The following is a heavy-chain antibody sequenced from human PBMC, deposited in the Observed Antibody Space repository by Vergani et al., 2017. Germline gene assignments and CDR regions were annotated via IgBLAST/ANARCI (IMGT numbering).Heavy chain of an antibody. V-gene: IGHV3-30*03. CDR2: ISYDGSNK. CDR1: GFTFSSYS. Sequence: QVQLVESGGGVVQPGRSLRLSCAASGFTFSSYSMHWVRQAPGKGLEWVAVISYDGSNKYYADSVKGRFTISRDNSKNTLYLQMNSLRAEDTAVYYCASEMYYYDSSGYRQRDYWGQGTLVTVSS. D-gene: IGHD3-22*01. J-gene: IGHJ4*02. CDR3: ASEMYYYDSSGYRQRDY.